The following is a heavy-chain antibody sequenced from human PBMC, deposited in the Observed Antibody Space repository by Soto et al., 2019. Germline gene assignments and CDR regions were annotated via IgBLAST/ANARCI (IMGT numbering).Heavy chain of an antibody. Sequence: SETLSLTCAVYGGSFSGYYWGWIRQPPGKGLEWIGEINHSGSTNYNPSLKSRVTISVDTSKNQFSLKLSSVTAADTAVYYCARTKKWLRSLYYFDYWGQGTLVTVSS. J-gene: IGHJ4*02. CDR1: GGSFSGYY. CDR2: INHSGST. CDR3: ARTKKWLRSLYYFDY. D-gene: IGHD5-12*01. V-gene: IGHV4-34*01.